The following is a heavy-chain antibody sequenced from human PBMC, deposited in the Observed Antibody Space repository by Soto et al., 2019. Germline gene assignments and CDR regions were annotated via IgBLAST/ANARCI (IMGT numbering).Heavy chain of an antibody. Sequence: SETLSLTCAVSGGSISSGGYSWSWIRQPPGKGLEWIGYMYHSGSTYYNPSLKSRVTISIDRSKNQFSLKLSSVTAADTAVYYCARHTDDILTCNEALDIWGQGTVVTVS. J-gene: IGHJ3*02. V-gene: IGHV4-30-2*01. CDR1: GGSISSGGYS. CDR3: ARHTDDILTCNEALDI. D-gene: IGHD3-9*01. CDR2: MYHSGST.